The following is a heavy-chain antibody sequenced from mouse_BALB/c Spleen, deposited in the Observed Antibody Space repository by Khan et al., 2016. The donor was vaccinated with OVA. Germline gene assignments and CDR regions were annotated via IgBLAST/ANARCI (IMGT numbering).Heavy chain of an antibody. V-gene: IGHV1-4*01. D-gene: IGHD2-14*01. CDR1: GYTFTSYT. CDR2: INPSNDYT. Sequence: VQLQESGAELARPGASVKMSCKASGYTFTSYTMHWVKQRPGQGLEWIGYINPSNDYTNYNQNFKDKATLIVDKSSSTAYMQLSSLTSEDSAVYDCVREGAYHRSDGWFAFWGQGTLVTVSA. CDR3: VREGAYHRSDGWFAF. J-gene: IGHJ3*01.